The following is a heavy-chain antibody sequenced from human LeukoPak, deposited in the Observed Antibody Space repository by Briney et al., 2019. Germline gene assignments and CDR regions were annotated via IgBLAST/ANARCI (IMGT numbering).Heavy chain of an antibody. V-gene: IGHV3-30*04. J-gene: IGHJ6*04. CDR2: ISYDGSNK. D-gene: IGHD2-15*01. CDR1: GFTSSSYA. Sequence: PGGSLRLSCAASGFTSSSYAMHWVRQAPGKGLEWVAVISYDGSNKYYADSVKGRFTISRDNSKNTLYLQMNSLRAEDTAVYYCARVRCSGGSCYLTNGMDVWGKGTTVTVSS. CDR3: ARVRCSGGSCYLTNGMDV.